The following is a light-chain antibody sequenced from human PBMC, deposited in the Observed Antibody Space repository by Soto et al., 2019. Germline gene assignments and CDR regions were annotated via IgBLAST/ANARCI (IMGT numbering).Light chain of an antibody. CDR3: MQGTNWPYT. J-gene: IGKJ2*01. CDR2: KVS. Sequence: DVVMTQSPLSLPVTLGQPASISCRSSQRLVDSDGTTYLNWFQQRPGQSPRRLIYKVSSRDSGVPDRFSGSGSGADFTLKISRVEAEDVGVYYCMQGTNWPYTFGQGTKLEI. V-gene: IGKV2-30*01. CDR1: QRLVDSDGTTY.